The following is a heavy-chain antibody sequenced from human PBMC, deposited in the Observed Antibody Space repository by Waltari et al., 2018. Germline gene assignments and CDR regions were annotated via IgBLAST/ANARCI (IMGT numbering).Heavy chain of an antibody. V-gene: IGHV3-30*02. CDR1: GFTFSSYG. D-gene: IGHD3-22*01. J-gene: IGHJ4*02. CDR3: AKQRSRHIVEMATIDY. CDR2: IRYDGSNK. Sequence: QVQLVESGGGVVQPGGSLRLSCAASGFTFSSYGMHWVRQAPGKGLEWVAFIRYDGSNKYYADSVKGRFTISRDNSKNTLYLQMNSLRAEDTAVYYCAKQRSRHIVEMATIDYWGQGTLVTVSS.